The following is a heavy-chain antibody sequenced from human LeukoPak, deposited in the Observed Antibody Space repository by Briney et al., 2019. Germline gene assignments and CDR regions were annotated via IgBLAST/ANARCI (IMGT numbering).Heavy chain of an antibody. CDR2: ISSSSSTI. D-gene: IGHD4-17*01. Sequence: GSLRLSCAASGFTFSSYSMNWVRQAPGKGLEWVSYISSSSSTIYYADSVKGRFTISRDNAKNSLYLQMNSLRAEDTAVYYCARHYDYGDSTGNFDYWGQGTLVTVSS. V-gene: IGHV3-48*01. CDR3: ARHYDYGDSTGNFDY. CDR1: GFTFSSYS. J-gene: IGHJ4*02.